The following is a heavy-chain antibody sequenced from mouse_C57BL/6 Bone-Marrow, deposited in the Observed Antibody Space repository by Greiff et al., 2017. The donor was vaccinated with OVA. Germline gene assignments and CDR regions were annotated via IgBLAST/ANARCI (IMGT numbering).Heavy chain of an antibody. CDR3: AISTTVVGYYAMDY. CDR2: IYPGSGST. Sequence: QVQLQQPGAELVKPGASVKMSCKASGYTFTSYWITWVKQRPGQGLEWIGDIYPGSGSTNYNAKFKSKSTLTVDTSSSTAYMQLSSLTSEDSAVYYCAISTTVVGYYAMDYWGQGTTVTVSS. D-gene: IGHD1-1*01. J-gene: IGHJ4*01. CDR1: GYTFTSYW. V-gene: IGHV1-55*01.